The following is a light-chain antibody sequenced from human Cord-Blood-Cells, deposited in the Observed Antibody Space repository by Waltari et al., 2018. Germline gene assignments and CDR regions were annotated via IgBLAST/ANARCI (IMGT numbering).Light chain of an antibody. CDR2: KVS. V-gene: IGKV2-30*02. Sequence: DVVMTQSPLSLPVTLGQPASISCRSSQSLVHSDGNTYFNWFQQRTGQSPRRLIYKVSNRDSGVPDRFSGSGSGTDFTLKISRVEAEDVGVYYCMQGTHWPITFGQGTRLEIK. J-gene: IGKJ5*01. CDR1: QSLVHSDGNTY. CDR3: MQGTHWPIT.